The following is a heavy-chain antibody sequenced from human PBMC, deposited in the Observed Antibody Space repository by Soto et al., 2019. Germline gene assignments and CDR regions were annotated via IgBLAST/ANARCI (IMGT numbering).Heavy chain of an antibody. CDR1: GFSFDTYG. V-gene: IGHV3-30-3*01. CDR3: ARVTPGNNLYYFSGLDF. J-gene: IGHJ6*02. D-gene: IGHD1-1*01. CDR2: ISYEGSNT. Sequence: GGSLRLSCVASGFSFDTYGIHWVRQAPGKGLQWVALISYEGSNTYYADSVRGRFTVSRDNSKNTLYLQMNTLRPEDTGVYYCARVTPGNNLYYFSGLDFWGQGTSVTVSS.